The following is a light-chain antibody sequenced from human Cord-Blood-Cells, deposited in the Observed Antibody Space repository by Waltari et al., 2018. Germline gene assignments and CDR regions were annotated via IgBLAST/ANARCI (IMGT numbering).Light chain of an antibody. Sequence: QSALTQPASVSGSPGQSITLSCTGTSSDVGGHNSVSWYQQHPGKAPKLRIYEVSNRPSGVSNRFSGSKSGNTASLTISGLQAEDEADYYCSSYTSSSTYVFGTGTKVTVL. CDR2: EVS. CDR3: SSYTSSSTYV. V-gene: IGLV2-14*01. J-gene: IGLJ1*01. CDR1: SSDVGGHNS.